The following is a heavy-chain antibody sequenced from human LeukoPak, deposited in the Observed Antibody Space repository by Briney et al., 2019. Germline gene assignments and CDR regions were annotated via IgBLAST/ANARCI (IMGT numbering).Heavy chain of an antibody. CDR1: GYTFTSYG. CDR3: AKDSEDSSGYYYLIDY. V-gene: IGHV1-18*01. CDR2: ISAYNGNT. J-gene: IGHJ4*02. Sequence: ASVKVSCKASGYTFTSYGISWVRQAPGQGLEWMGWISAYNGNTNYAQKLQGRVTMTTDTSTSTAYMELRSLRSEDTAVYYCAKDSEDSSGYYYLIDYWGQGTLVTVSS. D-gene: IGHD3-22*01.